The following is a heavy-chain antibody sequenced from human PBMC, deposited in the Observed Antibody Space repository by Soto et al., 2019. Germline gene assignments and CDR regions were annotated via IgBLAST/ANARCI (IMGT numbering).Heavy chain of an antibody. D-gene: IGHD2-8*01. J-gene: IGHJ6*02. CDR1: AYTFTRYG. Sequence: QGHLVQSGAEVKKPGASVKVSCKTSAYTFTRYGISWVRQAPGQGLEWMGWISGYNGDTNYAQNLQDRVTMTIDTPXXTAYMELRSLTSDDTAVYYCAKNGQPPYYYYGLDVWGQGTTVTVSS. CDR3: AKNGQPPYYYYGLDV. CDR2: ISGYNGDT. V-gene: IGHV1-18*01.